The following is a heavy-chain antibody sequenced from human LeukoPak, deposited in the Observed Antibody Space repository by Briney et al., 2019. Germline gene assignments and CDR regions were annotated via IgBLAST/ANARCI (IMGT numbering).Heavy chain of an antibody. J-gene: IGHJ4*02. V-gene: IGHV3-33*01. Sequence: GGSLRLSCAASGFTFSSYGMHWVRQAPGKGLEWVAVIWYDGSNKYYADSVKGQFTISRDNSKNTLYLQMNSLRAEDTAVYYCARAPYRGLLWFGEPRAYYFDYWGQGTLVTVSS. CDR2: IWYDGSNK. CDR1: GFTFSSYG. D-gene: IGHD3-10*01. CDR3: ARAPYRGLLWFGEPRAYYFDY.